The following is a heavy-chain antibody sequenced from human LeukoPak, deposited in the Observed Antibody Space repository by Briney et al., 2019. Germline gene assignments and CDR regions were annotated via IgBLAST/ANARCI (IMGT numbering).Heavy chain of an antibody. V-gene: IGHV1-18*01. CDR2: ISAYNGNT. D-gene: IGHD3-10*01. CDR1: GYTFTSYG. Sequence: ASVKVSCKASGYTFTSYGISRVRQAPGHGLEWIGWISAYNGNTNYAQKLQGRVTMTTDTSTSTAYMELRSLRSDDTAVYYCARIPPKHYGSGSYHGDYWGQGTLVTVSS. CDR3: ARIPPKHYGSGSYHGDY. J-gene: IGHJ4*02.